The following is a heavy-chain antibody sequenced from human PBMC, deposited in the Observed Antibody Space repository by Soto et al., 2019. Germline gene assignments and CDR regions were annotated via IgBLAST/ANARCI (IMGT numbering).Heavy chain of an antibody. Sequence: QVQLVQSGAEVKKHGASVKVSCKVSGYTLTELSMHWVRQAPGKGLEWMGGFDPEDCETIYAQKFQGRVTMTEDTSTDTAYMELIRLRSEDTAVYYCATDLYRYSGSYLNWFDPWGQGTLVTVSS. CDR2: FDPEDCET. D-gene: IGHD1-26*01. CDR3: ATDLYRYSGSYLNWFDP. V-gene: IGHV1-24*01. J-gene: IGHJ5*02. CDR1: GYTLTELS.